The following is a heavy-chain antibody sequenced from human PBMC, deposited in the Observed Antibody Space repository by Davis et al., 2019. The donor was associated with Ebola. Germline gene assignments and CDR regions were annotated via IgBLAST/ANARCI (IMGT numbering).Heavy chain of an antibody. Sequence: GESLNISCAASGFTFSSYGMHWVRQAPGKGLEWVAVISYDGSNKYYVDSVKGRFTISRDNSNNTLYLQMNSLRAEDTAVYYCAKDYCDSSGRYFAYWSQGTLVTVSS. V-gene: IGHV3-30*18. CDR2: ISYDGSNK. D-gene: IGHD3-22*01. J-gene: IGHJ4*02. CDR1: GFTFSSYG. CDR3: AKDYCDSSGRYFAY.